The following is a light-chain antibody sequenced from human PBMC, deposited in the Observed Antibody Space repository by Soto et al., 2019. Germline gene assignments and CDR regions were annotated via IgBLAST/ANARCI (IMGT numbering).Light chain of an antibody. V-gene: IGKV3-11*01. CDR2: GAS. CDR1: QNVRTF. J-gene: IGKJ1*01. CDR3: QQHSHWPPWT. Sequence: EVVLTQSPATLSLSPGERATLSCRASQNVRTFLDWYPQTPGQAPRLLIYGASNRATGIPARFSGSGSGTDFTLTISSLEPEDFAVYYGQQHSHWPPWTFGQGTRVEIQ.